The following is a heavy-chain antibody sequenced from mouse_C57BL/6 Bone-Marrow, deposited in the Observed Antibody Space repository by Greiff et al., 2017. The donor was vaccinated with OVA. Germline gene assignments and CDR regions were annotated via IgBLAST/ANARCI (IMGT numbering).Heavy chain of an antibody. D-gene: IGHD1-1*01. V-gene: IGHV1-82*01. J-gene: IGHJ4*01. CDR2: IYPGDGDT. CDR1: GYAFSSSW. Sequence: VQLVESGPELVKPGASVKISCKASGYAFSSSWMNWVKQRPGKGLEWIGRIYPGDGDTNYNGKFKGKATLTADKSSSTAYMQLSSLTSEDSAVYFCARGIYYGRGAMDYWGQGTSVTVSS. CDR3: ARGIYYGRGAMDY.